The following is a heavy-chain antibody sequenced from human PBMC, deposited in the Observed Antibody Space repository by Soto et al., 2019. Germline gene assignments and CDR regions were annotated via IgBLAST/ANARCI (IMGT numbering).Heavy chain of an antibody. J-gene: IGHJ4*02. V-gene: IGHV3-74*01. CDR2: STSDGSST. D-gene: IGHD6-19*01. CDR3: ARGGWEFEF. CDR1: GFTLSSYW. Sequence: EVQLVESGGGLVQPGGSLRLSCAASGFTLSSYWMHWVRQAPGKGLVWVSRSTSDGSSTTYADSVKGRFTISRDNAKNTVDMKMNSLCVEEVAVYYCARGGWEFEFWGQVTLVTVSS.